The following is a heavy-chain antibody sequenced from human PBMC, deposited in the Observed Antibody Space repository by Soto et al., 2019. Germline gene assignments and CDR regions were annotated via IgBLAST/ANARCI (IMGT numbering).Heavy chain of an antibody. J-gene: IGHJ4*02. CDR1: GDSISSYY. CDR2: LYYGRSA. CDR3: ARYVLRGLIGAFDF. Sequence: PSETLSLTCAVSGDSISSYYCMWIRQPPGKGLESIGYLYYGRSANYNPSLKSRVTLSVDTSTNQCSLTLRSMTAADTAVYYCARYVLRGLIGAFDFWGPGSLVTVSS. D-gene: IGHD3-10*01. V-gene: IGHV4-59*01.